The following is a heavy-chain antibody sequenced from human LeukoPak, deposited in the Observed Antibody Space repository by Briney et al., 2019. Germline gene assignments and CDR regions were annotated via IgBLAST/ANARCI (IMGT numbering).Heavy chain of an antibody. CDR1: GYTFTGYY. CDR2: INPNSGGT. Sequence: EASVKVSCKASGYTFTGYYMHWVRQAPGQGLEWMGWINPNSGGTNYAQRFQSRVTMTRDTSISTAYMELSRLRSDDTAVYYCARDHSDRIVVVPAASYNWFDPWGQGTLVTVSS. CDR3: ARDHSDRIVVVPAASYNWFDP. V-gene: IGHV1-2*02. D-gene: IGHD2-2*01. J-gene: IGHJ5*02.